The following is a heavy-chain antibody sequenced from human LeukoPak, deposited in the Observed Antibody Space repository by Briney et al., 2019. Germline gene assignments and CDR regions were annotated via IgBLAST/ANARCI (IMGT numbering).Heavy chain of an antibody. CDR3: ASGSYGASGYFQH. Sequence: ASVKVSCKASGGTFSSYTISWVRQAPGQGLEWMGRIIPILGIANYAQKFQGRVTITADKSTSTAYMELSSLRSEDTAVYYCASGSYGASGYFQHWGQGTLVTVSS. V-gene: IGHV1-69*02. D-gene: IGHD1-26*01. J-gene: IGHJ1*01. CDR2: IIPILGIA. CDR1: GGTFSSYT.